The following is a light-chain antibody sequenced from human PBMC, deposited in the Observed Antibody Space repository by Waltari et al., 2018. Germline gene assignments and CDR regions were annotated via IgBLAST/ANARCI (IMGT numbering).Light chain of an antibody. CDR1: QSLLHFDGYNY. V-gene: IGKV2-28*01. J-gene: IGKJ1*01. CDR2: MGS. Sequence: DIVMTQSPLSLPVTPGEPASIPCRFSQSLLHFDGYNYLDWYLQKPGQSPQVLIYMGSNRAAGVPDRFSGSGSGTDFTLKISRVEAEDVGVYYCMQPLETPWTFGQGTKVEIK. CDR3: MQPLETPWT.